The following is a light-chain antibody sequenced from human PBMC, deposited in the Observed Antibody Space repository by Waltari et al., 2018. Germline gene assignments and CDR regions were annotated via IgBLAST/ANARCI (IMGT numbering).Light chain of an antibody. CDR1: QTISTF. Sequence: DIQMTQSPSSLSASVGDRVTITCRASQTISTFLNWYQQKPGKAPRVLIYDASSVQSGVPSRFSGSGSGTDFTLTISSLQPEDFATYYCQQSYTSPASTFGQGTRLEIK. V-gene: IGKV1-39*01. CDR3: QQSYTSPAST. J-gene: IGKJ5*01. CDR2: DAS.